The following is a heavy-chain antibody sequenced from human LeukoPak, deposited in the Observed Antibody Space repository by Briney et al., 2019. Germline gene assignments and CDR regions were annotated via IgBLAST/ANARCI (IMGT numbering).Heavy chain of an antibody. CDR2: ISGDGGST. J-gene: IGHJ2*01. V-gene: IGHV3-43*02. Sequence: GGSLRLSCAASGFTFDDYAMHWVRQAPGKGLEWVSLISGDGGSTYYADSVKGRFTISRDNSKNSLYLQMISLRTEDTALYYCAKDNFSGYDYLHWYFDLWGRGTLVTVSS. CDR1: GFTFDDYA. D-gene: IGHD5-12*01. CDR3: AKDNFSGYDYLHWYFDL.